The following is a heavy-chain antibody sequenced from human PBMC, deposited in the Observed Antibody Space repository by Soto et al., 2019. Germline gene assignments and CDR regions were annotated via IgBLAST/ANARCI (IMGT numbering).Heavy chain of an antibody. CDR3: ARVSPSIAARPLDN. Sequence: PGGSLRLSCAASGFTFSSYWMSWVRQAPGKGLEWVANIKQDGSEKYYVDSVKGRFTISRDNAKNSLYLQMNSLRAEDTAVYYCARVSPSIAARPLDNWGQGTVLTISS. CDR1: GFTFSSYW. J-gene: IGHJ4*02. CDR2: IKQDGSEK. V-gene: IGHV3-7*01. D-gene: IGHD6-6*01.